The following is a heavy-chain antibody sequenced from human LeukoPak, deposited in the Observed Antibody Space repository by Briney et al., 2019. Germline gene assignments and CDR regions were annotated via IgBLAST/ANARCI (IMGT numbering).Heavy chain of an antibody. D-gene: IGHD6-19*01. CDR3: ARGYTRQWLVPVDAFDI. J-gene: IGHJ3*02. Sequence: SETLSLTCTVSGGSISSYYWSWIRQPAGKGLEWIGRIYTSGSTNYNPSLKSRVTMSVDTSKNQFSLKLSSVTAADTAVYYCARGYTRQWLVPVDAFDIWGQGTMVTVSS. CDR1: GGSISSYY. CDR2: IYTSGST. V-gene: IGHV4-4*07.